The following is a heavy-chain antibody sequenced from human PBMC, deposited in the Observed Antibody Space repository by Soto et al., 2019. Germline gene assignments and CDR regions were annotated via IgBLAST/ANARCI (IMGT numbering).Heavy chain of an antibody. CDR2: ISSNGGST. Sequence: GGALRLSCAASGFTLSTNYITLGRQAPGEGLEYVSAISSNGGSTYYANSVKGRFTISRDNSKNTLYLQMGSLRAEDMAVYYGPREFAPNYSSGWPPDYWGQGTPVTVSS. CDR1: GFTLSTNY. V-gene: IGHV3-64*01. CDR3: PREFAPNYSSGWPPDY. D-gene: IGHD6-19*01. J-gene: IGHJ4*02.